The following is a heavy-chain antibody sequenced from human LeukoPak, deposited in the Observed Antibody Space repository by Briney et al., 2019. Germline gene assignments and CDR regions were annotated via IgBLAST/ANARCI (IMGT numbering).Heavy chain of an antibody. Sequence: GGSLRLSCAASGFTFSSYWMSWVRQTPGKGLEWVANIKQDGSEKYYVDSVKGRFTISRDNAKNSLYLQMNSLRAEDTAVYYCARHANYGSGSYEDSEYFQHWGQGTLVTVSS. CDR1: GFTFSSYW. J-gene: IGHJ1*01. D-gene: IGHD3-10*01. CDR3: ARHANYGSGSYEDSEYFQH. V-gene: IGHV3-7*01. CDR2: IKQDGSEK.